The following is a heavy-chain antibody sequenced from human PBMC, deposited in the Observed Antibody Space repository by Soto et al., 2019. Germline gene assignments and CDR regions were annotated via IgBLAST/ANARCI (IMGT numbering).Heavy chain of an antibody. V-gene: IGHV1-46*01. D-gene: IGHD3-10*01. CDR1: GYTFTNYY. CDR3: ASYGPYGSGTYYFAY. CDR2: INPSGGST. J-gene: IGHJ4*02. Sequence: ASVKVSCKASGYTFTNYYMHWVRQAPGQGLEWMGIINPSGGSTSYPQTFYGRVTMTRDTSTSTVYMELSNLRSDDTAVYYCASYGPYGSGTYYFAYSAQGTLVTVSS.